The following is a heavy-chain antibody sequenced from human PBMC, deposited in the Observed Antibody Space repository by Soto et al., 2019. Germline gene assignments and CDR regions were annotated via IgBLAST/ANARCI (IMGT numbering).Heavy chain of an antibody. J-gene: IGHJ4*02. D-gene: IGHD4-17*01. Sequence: ASVKVSCKASGYTFTSYGISWVRQAPGQGLEWMGWISTYNGNTKYAQKLQGRVTMTTDTSTSTAYMELRSLRSDDTAVYYCATADYGDYYFDYWGQGTLVTVSS. CDR1: GYTFTSYG. CDR2: ISTYNGNT. CDR3: ATADYGDYYFDY. V-gene: IGHV1-18*01.